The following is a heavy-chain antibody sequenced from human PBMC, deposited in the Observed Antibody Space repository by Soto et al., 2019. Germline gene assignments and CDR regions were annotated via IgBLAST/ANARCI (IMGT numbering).Heavy chain of an antibody. CDR3: ARGLPARGVVRGARQTDYYYYYMDV. CDR2: INPSGGST. D-gene: IGHD3-10*01. V-gene: IGHV1-46*01. CDR1: GYTFTSYY. Sequence: ASVKVSCKASGYTFTSYYMHWVRQAPGQGLEWMGIINPSGGSTSYAQKFQGRVTMTRDTSISTAYMELSRLRSDDTAVYYCARGLPARGVVRGARQTDYYYYYMDVWGKGTTVTVSS. J-gene: IGHJ6*03.